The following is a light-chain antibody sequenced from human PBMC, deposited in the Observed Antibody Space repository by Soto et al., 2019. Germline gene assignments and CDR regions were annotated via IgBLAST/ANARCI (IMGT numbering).Light chain of an antibody. CDR2: DAS. CDR3: QQYNSYRT. Sequence: DIQMTQSPSTLSASVGARVTITCRASQSISSWLAWYQQKPGKAPKLLIYDASSLESGVPSRFSGSGSGTEFTLTISSLQPDDFATYYCQQYNSYRTCGQGTKVEIK. CDR1: QSISSW. V-gene: IGKV1-5*01. J-gene: IGKJ1*01.